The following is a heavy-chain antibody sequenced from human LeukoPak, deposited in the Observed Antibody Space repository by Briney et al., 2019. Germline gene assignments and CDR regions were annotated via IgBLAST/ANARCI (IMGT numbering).Heavy chain of an antibody. CDR3: ARDREYGGIDY. D-gene: IGHD4-23*01. J-gene: IGHJ4*02. CDR1: GFTVSSNS. CDR2: IYSGGST. Sequence: GGSLRLSCAASGFTVSSNSMSWVRQAPGKGLEWVSVIYSGGSTYYADSVKGRFTISRDNSKNTLYLQMNSLRAEDTAVYYCARDREYGGIDYWGQGTLVTVSS. V-gene: IGHV3-53*01.